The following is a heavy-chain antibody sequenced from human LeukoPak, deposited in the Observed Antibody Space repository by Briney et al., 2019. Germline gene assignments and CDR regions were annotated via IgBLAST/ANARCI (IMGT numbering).Heavy chain of an antibody. CDR3: ATQPCDSGSRDLGH. CDR1: GFTFSNYA. V-gene: IGHV3-30-3*01. Sequence: GGSLRLSCVASGFTFSNYAMYWVRQAPGEGLWMVEVIAYDGRNKYYADSFKGRFSISRDNSMNTLYLQVNTLRTEDTAVYYCATQPCDSGSRDLGHWGQGTVVTLSS. D-gene: IGHD1-26*01. J-gene: IGHJ4*02. CDR2: IAYDGRNK.